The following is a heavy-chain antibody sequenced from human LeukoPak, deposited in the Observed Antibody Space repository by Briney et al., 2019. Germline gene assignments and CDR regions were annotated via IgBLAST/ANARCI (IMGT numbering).Heavy chain of an antibody. J-gene: IGHJ3*01. V-gene: IGHV3-9*01. D-gene: IGHD3-22*01. CDR3: ARSVHYYYDSASYGVAFDV. Sequence: CRSLRLSCAASGFTFDDYAMHWVRQAPGKGLEWVSGISWNSGSIGYADSVKGRFTISRDNAKNSLYLQMNSLRAEDTALYYCARSVHYYYDSASYGVAFDVWGQGTLVTVSS. CDR2: ISWNSGSI. CDR1: GFTFDDYA.